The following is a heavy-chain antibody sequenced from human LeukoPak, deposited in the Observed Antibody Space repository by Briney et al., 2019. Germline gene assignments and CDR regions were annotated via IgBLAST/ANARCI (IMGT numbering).Heavy chain of an antibody. D-gene: IGHD1-26*01. Sequence: SETLSLTCTVSGYSISSGYYWGWIRQPPGKGLEWIGSIYHSGSTYYNPSLKSRVTISVDTSKNQFSLKLSSVTAAGTAVYYCARVHSGSYSFDYWGQGTLVTVSS. CDR3: ARVHSGSYSFDY. CDR1: GYSISSGYY. CDR2: IYHSGST. V-gene: IGHV4-38-2*02. J-gene: IGHJ4*02.